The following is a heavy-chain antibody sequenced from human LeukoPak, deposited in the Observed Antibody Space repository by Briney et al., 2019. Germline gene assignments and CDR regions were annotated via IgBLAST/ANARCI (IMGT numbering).Heavy chain of an antibody. CDR1: GDSVSSNSAA. D-gene: IGHD3-9*01. CDR3: ARGYNYDILTGLLMDV. J-gene: IGHJ6*01. V-gene: IGHV6-1*01. Sequence: SQTLSLTCAISGDSVSSNSAAWNWIRQSPSRGLEWLGRTYYRSKWYNDYAVSVKSRITINPDTSENQFSLQLNSVTPEDTAVHYCARGYNYDILTGLLMDVWGQGTTVTVSS. CDR2: TYYRSKWYN.